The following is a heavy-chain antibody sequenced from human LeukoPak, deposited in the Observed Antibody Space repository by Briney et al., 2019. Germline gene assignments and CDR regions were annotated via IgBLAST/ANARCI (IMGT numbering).Heavy chain of an antibody. J-gene: IGHJ5*02. V-gene: IGHV3-23*01. CDR2: ISDGGAAT. Sequence: GGSLRLSCAASGFTFSNYAMTWVRQAPGKGLEWVSTISDGGAATYYADSVKGRFTIPRDNSKNTLSLQMNSLRAEDTAVYYCAKALNVLVPSTSRWFDPWGQGTLVTVSS. CDR1: GFTFSNYA. D-gene: IGHD2-2*01. CDR3: AKALNVLVPSTSRWFDP.